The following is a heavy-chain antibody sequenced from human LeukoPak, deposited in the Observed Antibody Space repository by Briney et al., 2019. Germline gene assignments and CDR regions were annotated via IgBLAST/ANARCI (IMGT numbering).Heavy chain of an antibody. CDR3: ARGLSSRGTTVPYYYYYYGMDV. V-gene: IGHV1-8*01. Sequence: ASVTVSFKASGYTFTSYDINWVRQATGQGLEWMGWMNPNSGNTGYAQKFQGRVTMTRNTSISTAYMELSSLRSEDTAVYYCARGLSSRGTTVPYYYYYYGMDVWGQGTTVTVSS. CDR1: GYTFTSYD. D-gene: IGHD4-17*01. CDR2: MNPNSGNT. J-gene: IGHJ6*02.